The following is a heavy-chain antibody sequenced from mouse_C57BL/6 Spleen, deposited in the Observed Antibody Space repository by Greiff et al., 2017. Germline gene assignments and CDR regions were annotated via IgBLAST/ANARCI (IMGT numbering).Heavy chain of an antibody. Sequence: VQLQQPGAELVKPGASVKLSCKASGYTFTSYWKHWVKQRPGRGLEWIGRIAPNSGGTKYNEKFKSKATLTVDKPSGTAYMQLSSLTSEDSADYYCARGNWDRYVDVWGTGTTVTVSS. J-gene: IGHJ1*03. CDR3: ARGNWDRYVDV. CDR2: IAPNSGGT. V-gene: IGHV1-72*01. CDR1: GYTFTSYW. D-gene: IGHD4-1*01.